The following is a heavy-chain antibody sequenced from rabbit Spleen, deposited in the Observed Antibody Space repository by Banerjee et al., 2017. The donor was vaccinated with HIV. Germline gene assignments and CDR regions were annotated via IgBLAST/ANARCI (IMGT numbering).Heavy chain of an antibody. CDR1: GFSFSSYYY. Sequence: QSLEESGGDLVKPGASLTLTCTASGFSFSSYYYMSWVRQAPGKGLEWIARIYTGDGNTNYASWVNGRFTISRSTSLNTVTLQMTSLTSSDTATYFCVRGGASTSGYPNLWGQGTLVTVS. CDR2: IYTGDGNT. V-gene: IGHV1S43*01. J-gene: IGHJ4*01. CDR3: VRGGASTSGYPNL. D-gene: IGHD1-1*01.